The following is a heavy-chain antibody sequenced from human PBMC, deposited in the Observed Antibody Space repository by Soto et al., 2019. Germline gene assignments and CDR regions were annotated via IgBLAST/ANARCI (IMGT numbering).Heavy chain of an antibody. CDR2: IYYSGST. CDR1: GGSISSYY. V-gene: IGHV4-59*01. D-gene: IGHD3-3*01. Sequence: SETLSLTCTVSGGSISSYYWSWIRQPPGKGLEWIGYIYYSGSTNYNPSLKSRVTIPVDTSKNQFSLKLSSVTAADTAVYYCARGPYYDFWSGSNWFDPWGQGTRVTVSS. CDR3: ARGPYYDFWSGSNWFDP. J-gene: IGHJ5*02.